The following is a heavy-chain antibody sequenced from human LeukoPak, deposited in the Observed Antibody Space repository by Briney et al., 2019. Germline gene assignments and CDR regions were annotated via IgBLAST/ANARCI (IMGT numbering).Heavy chain of an antibody. J-gene: IGHJ4*02. CDR3: ARLGFGERGDY. D-gene: IGHD3-10*01. Sequence: NPSETLSLTCTVSGGSISSSSYYWGWIRQPPGKGLEWIGSIYHSGSTYYNPSLKSRVTISVDTSKNQFSLKLSSVTAADTAVYYCARLGFGERGDYWGQGTLVTVSS. V-gene: IGHV4-39*01. CDR1: GGSISSSSYY. CDR2: IYHSGST.